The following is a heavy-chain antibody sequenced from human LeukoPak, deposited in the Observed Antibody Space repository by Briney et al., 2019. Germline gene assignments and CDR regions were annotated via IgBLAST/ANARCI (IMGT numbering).Heavy chain of an antibody. CDR1: GFTFDDYA. CDR3: TRLYYDSSGPNDAGY. Sequence: GGSLRLSCAASGFTFDDYAMHWVRQAPGKGLEWVSLISWDGGSTYYADSVKGRFTISRDNSKNSLYLQMNSLRAEDTAVYYCTRLYYDSSGPNDAGYWGQGTLVTVSS. V-gene: IGHV3-43D*03. CDR2: ISWDGGST. D-gene: IGHD3-22*01. J-gene: IGHJ4*02.